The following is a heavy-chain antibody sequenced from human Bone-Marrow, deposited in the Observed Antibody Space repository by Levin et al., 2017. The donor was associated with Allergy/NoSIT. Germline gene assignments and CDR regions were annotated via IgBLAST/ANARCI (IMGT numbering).Heavy chain of an antibody. CDR3: AGQRAAVGAFDY. Sequence: GSLRLSCEVSDYSITSGYNWGWIRQPPGKGLEWIGNIYHTGSAYYNPSLKSRVTLLVDRSNNRFSLKMSSVTASDTAVYYCAGQRAAVGAFDYWGPGTLVRVSS. D-gene: IGHD6-13*01. V-gene: IGHV4-38-2*01. J-gene: IGHJ4*02. CDR2: IYHTGSA. CDR1: DYSITSGYN.